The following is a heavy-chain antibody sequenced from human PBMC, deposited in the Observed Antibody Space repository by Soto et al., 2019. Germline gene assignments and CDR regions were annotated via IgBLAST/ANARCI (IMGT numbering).Heavy chain of an antibody. Sequence: QVQLVQSGAEVKKPGASVKVSCKASGYTFTSYGISWVRQAPGQGLEWMGWISAYNGNTNYAQKLQGRVTMTTDTXXXXXXXXXXXXXXXXXXXXXXXXXXXXXCLDYWGQGTLVTVSS. CDR1: GYTFTSYG. CDR2: ISAYNGNT. J-gene: IGHJ4*02. D-gene: IGHD2-15*01. CDR3: XXXXXXXCLDY. V-gene: IGHV1-18*01.